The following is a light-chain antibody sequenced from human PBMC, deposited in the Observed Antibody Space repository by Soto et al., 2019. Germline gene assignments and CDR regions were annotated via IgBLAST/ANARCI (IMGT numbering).Light chain of an antibody. CDR2: GNI. J-gene: IGLJ2*01. Sequence: QSVLTQPPSVSGAPGQRVTISCTGSSSNIGAGYDVHWYQQLPGTAPKILIYGNINRPSGVPDRFSGSKSGTSASLAITGLQAEDEADYYCQSYDSSLSVVFGGGPKVTVL. V-gene: IGLV1-40*01. CDR3: QSYDSSLSVV. CDR1: SSNIGAGYD.